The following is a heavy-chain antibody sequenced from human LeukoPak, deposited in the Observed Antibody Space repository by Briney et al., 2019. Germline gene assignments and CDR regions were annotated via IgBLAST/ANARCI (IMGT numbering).Heavy chain of an antibody. J-gene: IGHJ6*03. CDR1: GYTFTGSY. Sequence: ASVKVSCKASGYTFTGSYMHWVRQAPGQGLEWMGWINPNSGGTNYAQKFQGRVTMTRDTSISTAYMELSRLRSDDTAVYYCARAPIYCSSTSCYSLYYYYMDVWGKGTTVTVSS. CDR3: ARAPIYCSSTSCYSLYYYYMDV. V-gene: IGHV1-2*02. D-gene: IGHD2-2*01. CDR2: INPNSGGT.